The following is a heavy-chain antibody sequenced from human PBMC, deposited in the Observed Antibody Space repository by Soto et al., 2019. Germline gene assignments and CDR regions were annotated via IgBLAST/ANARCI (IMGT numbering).Heavy chain of an antibody. V-gene: IGHV4-39*01. Sequence: SEALSLTCPGPGGSLRRRCYFRGWIRQPPGKGLEWIGSIYYSGSTYYTPSLKSRVTISVDTSKNQFSLKLSSVTAADTAVYYCARHQVAARQFDPWGQGTLVTVSS. D-gene: IGHD2-15*01. CDR1: GGSLRRRCYF. J-gene: IGHJ5*02. CDR3: ARHQVAARQFDP. CDR2: IYYSGST.